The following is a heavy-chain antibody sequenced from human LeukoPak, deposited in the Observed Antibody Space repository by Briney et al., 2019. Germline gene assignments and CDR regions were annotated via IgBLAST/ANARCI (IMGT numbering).Heavy chain of an antibody. V-gene: IGHV1-69*13. D-gene: IGHD3-3*01. CDR2: IIPIFGTA. CDR1: GGTFSSYA. J-gene: IGHJ5*02. CDR3: ARDIFWSGYYHGWFDP. Sequence: SVRVSCKASGGTFSSYAISWVRQAPGQGLEWMGGIIPIFGTANYAQKFQGRVTITADESTSTAYMELSSLRSEDTAVYYCARDIFWSGYYHGWFDPWGQGTLVTVSS.